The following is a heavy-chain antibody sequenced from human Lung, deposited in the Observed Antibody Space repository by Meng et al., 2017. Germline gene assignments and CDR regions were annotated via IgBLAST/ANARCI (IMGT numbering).Heavy chain of an antibody. J-gene: IGHJ5*02. CDR2: ISAYNGNT. D-gene: IGHD6-19*01. CDR3: ARDFTSGSSGDP. V-gene: IGHV1-18*01. Sequence: QVQVVQSGAEVKEPGASVKVSCKASGYTFTTYGLSWVRQAPGQGLEWMGWISAYNGNTKYAQKVQGRVTMTRDTSTTTAYMELRNLRSDDTAVYYCARDFTSGSSGDPWGQGTLVTVSS. CDR1: GYTFTTYG.